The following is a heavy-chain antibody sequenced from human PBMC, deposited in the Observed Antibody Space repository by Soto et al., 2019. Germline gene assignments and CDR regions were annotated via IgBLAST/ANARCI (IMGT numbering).Heavy chain of an antibody. Sequence: ASVKVSCKASGYTFTSYGISWVRQAPGQGLEWMGWISAYNGNTNYAQKLQGRVTMTTDTSTSTAYMELRSLRSDDTAVYYCAREVGLWFGELKDYYYGMDVWGQVTKVTVYS. CDR3: AREVGLWFGELKDYYYGMDV. J-gene: IGHJ6*02. V-gene: IGHV1-18*01. CDR1: GYTFTSYG. D-gene: IGHD3-10*01. CDR2: ISAYNGNT.